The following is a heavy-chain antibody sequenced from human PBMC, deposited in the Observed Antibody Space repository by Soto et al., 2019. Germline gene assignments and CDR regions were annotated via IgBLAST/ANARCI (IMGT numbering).Heavy chain of an antibody. Sequence: QVQLVQSGAEVKKPGASVKVSCKASGYTFTSYDINWVRQATGQGLEWMGWMNPNSGNTGYAQKLQGRVTMTRNTSISTAYMELSSLRSEDTAVYYCARGPSAYDCWSGYGYYYMDVWGKGTTVTVSS. CDR2: MNPNSGNT. D-gene: IGHD3-3*01. CDR3: ARGPSAYDCWSGYGYYYMDV. CDR1: GYTFTSYD. V-gene: IGHV1-8*01. J-gene: IGHJ6*03.